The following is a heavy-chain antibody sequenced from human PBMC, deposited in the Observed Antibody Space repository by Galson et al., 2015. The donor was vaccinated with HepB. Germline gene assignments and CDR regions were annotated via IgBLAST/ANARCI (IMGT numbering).Heavy chain of an antibody. Sequence: SLRLSCAASGFTFSNAWMSWVRQAPGKGLEWVGRIKSKTDGGTTDYAAPVKGRFTISRDDSKNTLYLQMNSLKTEDTAVYYCTTDSMGATKSGIDYWGQGTLVTVSS. CDR3: TTDSMGATKSGIDY. V-gene: IGHV3-15*01. CDR1: GFTFSNAW. J-gene: IGHJ4*02. D-gene: IGHD1-26*01. CDR2: IKSKTDGGTT.